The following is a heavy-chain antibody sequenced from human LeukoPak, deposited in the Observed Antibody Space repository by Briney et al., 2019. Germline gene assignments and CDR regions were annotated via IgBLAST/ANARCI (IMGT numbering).Heavy chain of an antibody. CDR1: GFTFSSYG. V-gene: IGHV3-30*03. D-gene: IGHD2/OR15-2a*01. J-gene: IGHJ4*02. CDR3: AGESVLSLVY. CDR2: IPYDGSNK. Sequence: PGRSLRLSCAASGFTFSSYGMHWVRQAPGKGLEWVAVIPYDGSNKYYADSVKGRFTISRDNSKNTLYLQMNSLRAEDTAVYYCAGESVLSLVYWGQGTLVTVSS.